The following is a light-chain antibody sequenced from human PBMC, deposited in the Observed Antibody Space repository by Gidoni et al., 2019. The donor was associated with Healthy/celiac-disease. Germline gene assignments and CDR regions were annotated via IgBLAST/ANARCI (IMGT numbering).Light chain of an antibody. CDR1: SSNIGSNY. CDR3: AAWDDSLSRV. CDR2: RNN. Sequence: QSVLTQPPSASGTPGQRVTISCSGSSSNIGSNYVYWYQQLPGTAPKLLIYRNNQRPSGVPDRFSGSKSGTSASLAISGLQSEDEADYYCAAWDDSLSRVFGGGTKLTVL. V-gene: IGLV1-47*01. J-gene: IGLJ2*01.